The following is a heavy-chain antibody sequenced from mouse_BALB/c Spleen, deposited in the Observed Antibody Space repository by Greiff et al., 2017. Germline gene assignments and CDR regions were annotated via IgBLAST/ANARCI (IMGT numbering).Heavy chain of an antibody. J-gene: IGHJ4*01. CDR3: ARHYYGYPYAMDY. D-gene: IGHD1-2*01. CDR1: GYAFTNYL. CDR2: INPGSGGT. Sequence: QVQLKESGAELVRPGTSVKVSCKASGYAFTNYLIEWVKQRPGQGLEWIGVINPGSGGTNYNEKFKGKATLTADKSSSTAYMQLSSLTSEDSAVYYCARHYYGYPYAMDYWGQGTSVTVSS. V-gene: IGHV1-54*01.